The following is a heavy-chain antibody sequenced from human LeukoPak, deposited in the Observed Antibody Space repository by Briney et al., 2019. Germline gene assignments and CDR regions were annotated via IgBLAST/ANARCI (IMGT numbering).Heavy chain of an antibody. V-gene: IGHV4-34*01. CDR3: ARGPSAANWYFDL. Sequence: SETLSLTCAVYGGSFSGNYWNWIRQPPGKGLEWIGEVIHSGSTNYNPSLESRVAMSVDTSKNQFSLKLSSVTPADTAVYYCARGPSAANWYFDLWGRGTLVAVSS. D-gene: IGHD6-13*01. CDR2: VIHSGST. CDR1: GGSFSGNY. J-gene: IGHJ2*01.